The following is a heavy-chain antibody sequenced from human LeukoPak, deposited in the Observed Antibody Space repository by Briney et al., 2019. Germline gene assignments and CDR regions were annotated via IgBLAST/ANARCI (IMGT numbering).Heavy chain of an antibody. CDR3: APRGGNLLNLVDY. CDR2: IKSKTDGGTT. V-gene: IGHV3-15*01. CDR1: GFTFSNAW. Sequence: GGSLRLSCAASGFTFSNAWMSWVRQAPGKGLEWVGRIKSKTDGGTTDYAAPVKGRFTISRDDSKNTLYLQMNSLKTEDTAVYYCAPRGGNLLNLVDYWGQGTLVTVSS. D-gene: IGHD3-16*01. J-gene: IGHJ4*02.